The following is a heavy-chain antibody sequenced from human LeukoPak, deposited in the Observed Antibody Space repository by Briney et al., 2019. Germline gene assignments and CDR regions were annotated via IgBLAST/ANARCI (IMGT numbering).Heavy chain of an antibody. J-gene: IGHJ5*02. V-gene: IGHV4-34*01. D-gene: IGHD1-7*01. CDR1: GGSFSGYY. CDR2: INHSGST. Sequence: SETLSLTCAVYGGSFSGYYWSWIRQPPGKGLEWIGEINHSGSTNYNPSLKSRVTISVDTSKNQFSLKLSSVTAADTAVYYCARGPYNWNYRVVGWFDPWGQGTLVTVSS. CDR3: ARGPYNWNYRVVGWFDP.